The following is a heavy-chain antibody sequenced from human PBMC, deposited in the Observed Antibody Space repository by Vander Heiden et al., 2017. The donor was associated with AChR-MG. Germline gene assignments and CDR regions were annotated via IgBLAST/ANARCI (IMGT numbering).Heavy chain of an antibody. Sequence: QVQLVESGGGVVQPGRSLRPSCAASGFTLSSYGMHWVRQAPGKGLEWVAVIWYDGSNKYYADSVKGRFTISRDNSKNTLYLQMNSLRAEDTAVYYCAKTGIAVAGVGAFDIWGQGTMVTVSS. CDR1: GFTLSSYG. V-gene: IGHV3-33*06. CDR2: IWYDGSNK. D-gene: IGHD6-19*01. J-gene: IGHJ3*02. CDR3: AKTGIAVAGVGAFDI.